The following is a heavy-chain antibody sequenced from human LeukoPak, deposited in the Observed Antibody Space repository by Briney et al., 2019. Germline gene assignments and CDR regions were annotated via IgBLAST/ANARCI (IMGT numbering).Heavy chain of an antibody. V-gene: IGHV1-2*04. CDR3: ARHRAGTTSSFDY. D-gene: IGHD1-1*01. J-gene: IGHJ4*02. CDR1: GYSFTGYY. Sequence: ASVKVSCKASGYSFTGYYIHWVRQAPGQGLEWMGWINPNSGGTNYVQKFQGWVTMTRDTSISTAYMELNSLRSDDTAVYYCARHRAGTTSSFDYWGQGTLVTVSS. CDR2: INPNSGGT.